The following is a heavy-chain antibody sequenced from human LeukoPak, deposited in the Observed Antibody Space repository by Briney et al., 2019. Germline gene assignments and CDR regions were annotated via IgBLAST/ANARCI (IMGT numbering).Heavy chain of an antibody. J-gene: IGHJ4*02. V-gene: IGHV1-18*01. CDR2: ISAYNGNT. Sequence: ASVKVSCKASGYTFTSYGISWVRQAPGQGLEWMGWISAYNGNTNYAQKLQGRVTMTTDTSTSTAYMELRSLRSDDTAVYYCARDYGGYYDSSGYLYADYWGQGTLVTVSS. D-gene: IGHD3-22*01. CDR3: ARDYGGYYDSSGYLYADY. CDR1: GYTFTSYG.